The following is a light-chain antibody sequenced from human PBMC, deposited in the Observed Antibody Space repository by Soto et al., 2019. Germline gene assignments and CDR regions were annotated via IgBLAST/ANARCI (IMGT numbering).Light chain of an antibody. Sequence: DLQMTQSPSSLSASVGDRVTITCRASQSISGYLNWYQQKPGKAPKLLIYAASSLQSGVPSRFSGSGSGTDFTLTISSLQPEDFATYYCQQSYSTSITFGQGTRLEIK. J-gene: IGKJ5*01. CDR2: AAS. CDR3: QQSYSTSIT. V-gene: IGKV1-39*01. CDR1: QSISGY.